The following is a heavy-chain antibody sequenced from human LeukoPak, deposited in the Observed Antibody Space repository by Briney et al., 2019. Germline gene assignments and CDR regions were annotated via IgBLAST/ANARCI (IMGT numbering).Heavy chain of an antibody. D-gene: IGHD1-26*01. CDR2: IKKDASEK. CDR3: ARDSGSYWTYDAFDM. V-gene: IGHV3-7*01. Sequence: GGSLRLSCAASGFTFSNHWVTWVRQAPGKGLEWAASIKKDASEKSYVDSVKGRFTLSRDNAKNSLYLQMNSLRAEDTAVYYCARDSGSYWTYDAFDMWGQGTMVTVSS. J-gene: IGHJ3*02. CDR1: GFTFSNHW.